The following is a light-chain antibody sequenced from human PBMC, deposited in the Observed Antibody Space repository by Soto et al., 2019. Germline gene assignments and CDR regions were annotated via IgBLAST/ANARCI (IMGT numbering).Light chain of an antibody. V-gene: IGKV3-20*01. CDR3: QQYGSSPGT. CDR1: QSVSSSY. J-gene: IGKJ2*01. CDR2: GAS. Sequence: EIVLTQSPGTLSLSPGERATLSCRASQSVSSSYLAWYQQKPGQAPRLLIYGASSRATGIPDRFSGSGCGTDFTLTISRLEPEDFAVYYCQQYGSSPGTFVQGTKLENK.